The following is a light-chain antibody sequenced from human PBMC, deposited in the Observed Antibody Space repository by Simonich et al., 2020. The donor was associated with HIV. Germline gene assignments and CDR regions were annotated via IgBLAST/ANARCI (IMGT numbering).Light chain of an antibody. CDR3: QQYNSYSYT. Sequence: DIQMTQSPSTLSASVGDRVTITCRDSQSINSWLAWYQQKPGKAPKLLIYKASSLESGVPSRFSGSGSGTEFTLTISSLQPDDFATYYCQQYNSYSYTFGQGTKLEIK. V-gene: IGKV1-5*03. CDR1: QSINSW. J-gene: IGKJ2*01. CDR2: KAS.